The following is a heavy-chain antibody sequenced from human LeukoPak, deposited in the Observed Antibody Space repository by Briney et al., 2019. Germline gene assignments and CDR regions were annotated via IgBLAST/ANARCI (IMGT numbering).Heavy chain of an antibody. D-gene: IGHD3-10*01. CDR2: ISGSGGST. V-gene: IGHV3-23*01. CDR1: GFTFSSYA. Sequence: PGGSLRLSCAASGFTFSSYAMSWVRQAPGKGLEWVSAISGSGGSTYYADSVKGRFTISRDNSKNTLYLQMNSLRAEDTAVYYCAKVSIYYYGSGSYYDYWGQGTLVTVSS. CDR3: AKVSIYYYGSGSYYDY. J-gene: IGHJ4*02.